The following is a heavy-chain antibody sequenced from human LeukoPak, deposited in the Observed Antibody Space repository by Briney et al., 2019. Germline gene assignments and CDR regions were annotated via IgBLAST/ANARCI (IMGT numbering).Heavy chain of an antibody. Sequence: GGSLRLSCAASGFTFSSYSMNWVRQAPGKGLEWVSYISSSSSTIYYADSVKGRFTISRDNAKNSLYLQMNSLRAEDTAVYYCASQFLAVAAQFVVYWGQGTLVTVSS. V-gene: IGHV3-48*01. D-gene: IGHD6-19*01. J-gene: IGHJ4*02. CDR3: ASQFLAVAAQFVVY. CDR1: GFTFSSYS. CDR2: ISSSSSTI.